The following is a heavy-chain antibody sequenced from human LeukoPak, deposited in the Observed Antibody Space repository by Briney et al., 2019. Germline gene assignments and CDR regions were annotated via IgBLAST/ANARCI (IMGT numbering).Heavy chain of an antibody. Sequence: SGGSLRLSCAASGFPFSSYAMSWVRQTPGKGLEWVSGISAGGGSTYYADSVKGRLTISRDNSKNTLYLQMVSLRAEDTAIYYCAKAYGSGNYHHYFDYWGQGTLVTVSS. CDR2: ISAGGGST. CDR3: AKAYGSGNYHHYFDY. V-gene: IGHV3-23*01. CDR1: GFPFSSYA. J-gene: IGHJ4*02. D-gene: IGHD3-10*01.